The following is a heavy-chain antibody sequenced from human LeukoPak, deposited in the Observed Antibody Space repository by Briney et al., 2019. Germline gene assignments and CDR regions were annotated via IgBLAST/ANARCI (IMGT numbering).Heavy chain of an antibody. CDR3: ARDLAAARLDF. V-gene: IGHV3-33*01. J-gene: IGHJ4*02. Sequence: PGTSLRLSCAASGYTFTDHGMHWVRQAPGKGLEWVADMWFDGSQEYYADTVKGRFTISRDISKSILYLQMNSLRAEDTGVYYCARDLAAARLDFRGQGTLVTVSS. CDR1: GYTFTDHG. D-gene: IGHD6-6*01. CDR2: MWFDGSQE.